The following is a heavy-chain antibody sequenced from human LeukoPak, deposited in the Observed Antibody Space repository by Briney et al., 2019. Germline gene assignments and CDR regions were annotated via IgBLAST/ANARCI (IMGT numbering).Heavy chain of an antibody. D-gene: IGHD3-10*01. CDR3: ARDRGGLEVRGVIKNYFDY. Sequence: GRSLRLSCAASGFTFSSYAMHWVRQAPGKGLEWVAVISYDGSNKYYADSAKGRFTISRDNSKNTLYLQMNSLRAEDTAVYYCARDRGGLEVRGVIKNYFDYWGQGTLVTVSS. CDR2: ISYDGSNK. CDR1: GFTFSSYA. J-gene: IGHJ4*02. V-gene: IGHV3-30*04.